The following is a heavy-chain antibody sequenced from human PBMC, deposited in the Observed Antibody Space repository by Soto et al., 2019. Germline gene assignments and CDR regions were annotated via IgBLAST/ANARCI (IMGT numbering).Heavy chain of an antibody. CDR3: AIRFGELAFNYYYYGMDV. V-gene: IGHV4-39*01. CDR2: IYYSGSA. CDR1: GGSISSSSYY. Sequence: ASETLSLTCTVSGGSISSSSYYWGWIRQPPGKGLEWIGSIYYSGSAYYNPSLKSRVTISVDTSKNQFSLKLSSVTAADTAVYYCAIRFGELAFNYYYYGMDVWGQGTTVTVSS. D-gene: IGHD3-10*01. J-gene: IGHJ6*02.